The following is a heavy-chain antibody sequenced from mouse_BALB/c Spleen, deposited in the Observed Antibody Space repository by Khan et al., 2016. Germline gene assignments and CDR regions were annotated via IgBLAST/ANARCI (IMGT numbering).Heavy chain of an antibody. Sequence: EVELVESGGGLVKPGGSLKLSCAASGFTFSSYGMSWVRQTPEKRLEWVATISGGGSYTYYPDSVKGRFTISRDNAKNNLYLQMSILRSEDTALYYCASSSTMIKDYAMDYWGQGTSVTVSS. D-gene: IGHD2-4*01. CDR1: GFTFSSYG. CDR3: ASSSTMIKDYAMDY. V-gene: IGHV5-9-2*01. CDR2: ISGGGSYT. J-gene: IGHJ4*01.